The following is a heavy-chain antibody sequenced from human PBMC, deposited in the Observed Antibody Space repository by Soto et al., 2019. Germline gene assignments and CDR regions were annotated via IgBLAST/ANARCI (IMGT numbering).Heavy chain of an antibody. V-gene: IGHV3-23*01. CDR3: AKSPDIVVVVAAIDY. CDR2: ISGSGGST. D-gene: IGHD2-15*01. CDR1: GFTFSSYA. Sequence: GGSLRLSCAASGFTFSSYAMSWVRQAPGKGLEWVSAISGSGGSTYYADSVKGRFTISRDNSKNTLYLQMNSLRAEDTAVYYCAKSPDIVVVVAAIDYWGQGTLVTVSS. J-gene: IGHJ4*02.